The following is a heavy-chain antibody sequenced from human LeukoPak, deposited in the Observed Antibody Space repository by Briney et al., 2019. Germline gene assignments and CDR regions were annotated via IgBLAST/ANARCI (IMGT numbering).Heavy chain of an antibody. V-gene: IGHV1-69*05. J-gene: IGHJ5*02. CDR1: GGTFSSYA. CDR3: ARSAVAATPFDP. Sequence: SVKVSCKASGGTFSSYAISWVRQAPGQGLEWMGRIIPIFGTANYAQKFQGRVTITTDESTSTAYMELSRLRSEDTAVYYCARSAVAATPFDPWGQGTLVTVSS. CDR2: IIPIFGTA. D-gene: IGHD2-15*01.